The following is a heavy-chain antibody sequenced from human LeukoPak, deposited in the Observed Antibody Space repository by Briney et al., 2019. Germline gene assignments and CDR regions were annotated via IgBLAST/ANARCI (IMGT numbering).Heavy chain of an antibody. J-gene: IGHJ4*02. CDR1: GFTFTSYD. D-gene: IGHD5-18*01. V-gene: IGHV1-8*01. Sequence: ASVKVSCKASGFTFTSYDINWVRQASGQGLEWMGWMNPNNGNTGYAQKFQGRVTMTRNTSISTAYMELSSLRSEDTAVYYCARGRGRGTAMVSFYWGQGTLVTVSS. CDR3: ARGRGRGTAMVSFY. CDR2: MNPNNGNT.